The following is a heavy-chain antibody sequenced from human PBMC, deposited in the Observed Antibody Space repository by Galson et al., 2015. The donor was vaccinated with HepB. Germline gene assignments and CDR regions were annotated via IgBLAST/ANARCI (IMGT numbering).Heavy chain of an antibody. CDR3: AKSTTWHIPIDY. V-gene: IGHV3-53*01. Sequence: SLRLSCAASGLTVNSNYMSWVRQAPGKGLQWVSLISSDGSKYYADSVKGRFTISGDNSKNTLYLQMSSLRAEDTAVYYCAKSTTWHIPIDYWGQGTLVTVSS. J-gene: IGHJ4*02. CDR2: ISSDGSK. D-gene: IGHD1-14*01. CDR1: GLTVNSNY.